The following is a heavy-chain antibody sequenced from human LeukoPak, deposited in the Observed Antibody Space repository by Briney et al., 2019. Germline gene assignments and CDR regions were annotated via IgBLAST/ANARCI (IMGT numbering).Heavy chain of an antibody. J-gene: IGHJ4*02. V-gene: IGHV3-43*01. CDR1: GFSFEDYS. CDR2: ISWDSTST. CDR3: AKDLGRITMVRGAIILDY. D-gene: IGHD3-10*01. Sequence: GGSLRLSCAASGFSFEDYSMDWVRQVPGKGLEWVALISWDSTSTYYADSVKGRFTISRDNSKNTLYLQMNSLRAEDTAVYYCAKDLGRITMVRGAIILDYWGQGTLVTVSS.